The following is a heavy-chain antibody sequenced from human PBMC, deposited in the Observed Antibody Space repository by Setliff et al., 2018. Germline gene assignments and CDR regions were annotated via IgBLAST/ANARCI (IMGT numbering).Heavy chain of an antibody. CDR1: GFTFSDNG. D-gene: IGHD3-3*01. Sequence: GSLRLSCEASGFTFSDNGMAWVRQSPGKGLEWVSVIYSGGSSTYYAGSVKGRFTISRDNSKNTLYLQMNSLRAEDTAVYYCAKNTYYDFWSGYFSSGYYFDYWGQGTLVTVSS. CDR3: AKNTYYDFWSGYFSSGYYFDY. V-gene: IGHV3-23*03. J-gene: IGHJ4*02. CDR2: IYSGGSST.